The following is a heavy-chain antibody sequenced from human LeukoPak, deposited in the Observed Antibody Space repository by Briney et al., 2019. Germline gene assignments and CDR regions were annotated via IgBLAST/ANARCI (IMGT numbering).Heavy chain of an antibody. D-gene: IGHD6-19*01. CDR1: GFTFSRYA. CDR2: ISGRGGGA. V-gene: IGHV3-23*01. CDR3: AKTTTGYSSGRYPGWPVDY. J-gene: IGHJ4*02. Sequence: RAGGSLRLSCAASGFTFSRYAVSWVRQAPGKGLEWVSYISGRGGGAYYADSVKGRFTISRDNSNNTLYLQMNSLNTEDTAVYYCAKTTTGYSSGRYPGWPVDYWGQGTLVTVSS.